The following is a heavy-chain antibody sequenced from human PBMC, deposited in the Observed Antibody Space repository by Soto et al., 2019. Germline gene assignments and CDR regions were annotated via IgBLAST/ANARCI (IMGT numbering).Heavy chain of an antibody. D-gene: IGHD1-20*01. CDR3: ARGGAYKIDY. CDR1: GFTLSSYS. CDR2: ISSSSSTI. Sequence: EVQLVESGGGLVQPGGSLRLSCAASGFTLSSYSMKWVRQAPGKGLEWVSYISSSSSTIYYADSVKGRFTITRDNAKNSLWLQMNSLRDEDTAVYYFARGGAYKIDYWGQGTLVTVSS. V-gene: IGHV3-48*02. J-gene: IGHJ4*02.